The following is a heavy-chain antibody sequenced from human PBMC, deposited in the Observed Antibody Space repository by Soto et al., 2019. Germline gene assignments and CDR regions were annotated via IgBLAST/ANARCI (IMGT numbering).Heavy chain of an antibody. Sequence: SETLSLTCAFYGWSFSGYYWSLIRQPPGKGLEWIGEINHSGSTNYNPSLKSRVTISADKSKNQFTLKLSSVTAADTAVYYCASSGYWLIVTTVPYYFDYWGQGTLVTVSS. V-gene: IGHV4-34*01. D-gene: IGHD4-17*01. CDR3: ASSGYWLIVTTVPYYFDY. J-gene: IGHJ4*02. CDR1: GWSFSGYY. CDR2: INHSGST.